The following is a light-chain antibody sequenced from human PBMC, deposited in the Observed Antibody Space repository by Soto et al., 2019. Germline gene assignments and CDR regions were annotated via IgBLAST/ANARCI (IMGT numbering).Light chain of an antibody. Sequence: EIVLTQSPGTLSLSPGERATLSCRASQSVSSSYIAWYQQKPGQAPRLLIYGPSSRATGIPDRFSGSGSGTDFTLTISRLEPEDFAVYYSQQYGSSPYTFGQGTKLEIK. CDR1: QSVSSSY. CDR3: QQYGSSPYT. CDR2: GPS. J-gene: IGKJ2*01. V-gene: IGKV3-20*01.